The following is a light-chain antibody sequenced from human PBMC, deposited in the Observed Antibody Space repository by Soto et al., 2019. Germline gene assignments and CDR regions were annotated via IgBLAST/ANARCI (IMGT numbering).Light chain of an antibody. CDR1: QSVSNY. V-gene: IGKV3-15*01. J-gene: IGKJ1*01. CDR2: AAS. CDR3: QQYADWPKT. Sequence: EIVLTQSPASLSLSPGERATLSCRASQSVSNYLAWYQQKSGQAPSLLIYAASTRAAGVPARFSGSGSGTDFTLTISSLQSEDFAVYVCQQYADWPKTVGQGTKVDIK.